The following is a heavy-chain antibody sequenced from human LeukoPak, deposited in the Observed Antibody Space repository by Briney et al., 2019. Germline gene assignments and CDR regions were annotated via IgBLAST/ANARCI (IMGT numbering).Heavy chain of an antibody. CDR3: ARVRRNGYCDY. J-gene: IGHJ4*02. CDR1: GFTFSSYA. CDR2: IKNSSSVI. V-gene: IGHV3-48*02. D-gene: IGHD2-8*01. Sequence: GGSLRLSCAASGFTFSSYAMSWVRQAPGTGLEWLSYIKNSSSVISYADSVRGRFTTSRDNAKNSLYLQMNSLRDEDTGVYYCARVRRNGYCDYWGQGTLVTVSS.